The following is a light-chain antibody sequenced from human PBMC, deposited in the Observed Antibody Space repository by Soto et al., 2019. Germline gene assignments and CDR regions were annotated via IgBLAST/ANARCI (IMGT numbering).Light chain of an antibody. CDR3: QQFIDGWT. CDR2: DAS. V-gene: IGKV1-9*01. Sequence: IQLTQSPSSLSASVGDRVTITCRASQDSTKYLAWYQQKPGKAPNLLIYDASTLHSGVPSRSSGSGSGTDFTLTISGLQPDDFATYYCQQFIDGWTCGQGTKGDIK. CDR1: QDSTKY. J-gene: IGKJ1*01.